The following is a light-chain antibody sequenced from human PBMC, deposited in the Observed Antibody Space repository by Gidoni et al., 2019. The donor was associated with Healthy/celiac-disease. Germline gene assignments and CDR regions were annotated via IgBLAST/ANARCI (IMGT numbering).Light chain of an antibody. CDR3: QQYNNWPRAFT. CDR1: QSVRSN. Sequence: EIVMTQSPATLSVSPGERATLSCRASQSVRSNLAWYQQKPGQAPRLPIYGASTRATGIPARFSGSGSGTEFTLTISSLQSEDFAVYYCQQYNNWPRAFTFGPGTKVDIK. J-gene: IGKJ3*01. CDR2: GAS. V-gene: IGKV3-15*01.